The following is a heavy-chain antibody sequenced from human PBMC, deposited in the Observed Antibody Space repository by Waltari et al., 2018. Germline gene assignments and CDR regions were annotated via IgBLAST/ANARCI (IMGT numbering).Heavy chain of an antibody. J-gene: IGHJ4*02. CDR2: IKQDGSEK. CDR1: GFTFSRYW. CDR3: AREQDYGDSPPFDY. D-gene: IGHD4-17*01. V-gene: IGHV3-7*01. Sequence: EVQLVESGGGLVQPGGSLRLSCAASGFTFSRYWMSWVSQAPGKGLEWVANIKQDGSEKYYVDSVKGRFTISRDNAKNSLYLQMNSLRAEDTAVYYCAREQDYGDSPPFDYWGQGTLVTVSS.